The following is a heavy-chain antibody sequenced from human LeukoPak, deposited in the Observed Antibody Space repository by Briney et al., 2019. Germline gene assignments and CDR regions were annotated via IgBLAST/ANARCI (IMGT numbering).Heavy chain of an antibody. CDR3: ARRNYYGSGSYYGGFDY. V-gene: IGHV3-48*04. CDR2: ISSSSSTI. J-gene: IGHJ4*02. Sequence: GGSPRLSCAASGFTFSSYSMNWVRQAPGKGLEWVSYISSSSSTIYYADSVKGRFTISRDNAKNSLYLQMNSLRAEDTAVYYCARRNYYGSGSYYGGFDYWGQGTLVTVSS. D-gene: IGHD3-10*01. CDR1: GFTFSSYS.